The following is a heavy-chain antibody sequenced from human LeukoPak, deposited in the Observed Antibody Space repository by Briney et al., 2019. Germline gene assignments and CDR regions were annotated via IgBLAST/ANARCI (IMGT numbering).Heavy chain of an antibody. CDR3: ARVAKERVGGVYYFDY. V-gene: IGHV3-13*01. Sequence: GGSLRLSCAASGFTFSDYGMHWVRQATGKGREWVSAIGTAGDTYYTGSVKGRFTISRENAKNSLYLQMNSLRAGDTAVYYCARVAKERVGGVYYFDYWGQGTLVTVSS. CDR1: GFTFSDYG. J-gene: IGHJ4*02. D-gene: IGHD1-1*01. CDR2: IGTAGDT.